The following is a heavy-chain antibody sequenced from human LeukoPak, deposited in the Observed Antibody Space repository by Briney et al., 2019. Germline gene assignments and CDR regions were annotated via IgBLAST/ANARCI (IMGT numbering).Heavy chain of an antibody. CDR1: GGSFSGYY. CDR3: ARSIAARVHYFDY. V-gene: IGHV4-34*01. CDR2: IHHSGST. J-gene: IGHJ4*02. D-gene: IGHD6-6*01. Sequence: SETLSLTCAVYGGSFSGYYWSWIRQPPGKGLEWIGEIHHSGSTNYNPSLMSRVTMSVDTSKNQFSLKLSSVTAADTAVYYCARSIAARVHYFDYWGQGTLVTVSS.